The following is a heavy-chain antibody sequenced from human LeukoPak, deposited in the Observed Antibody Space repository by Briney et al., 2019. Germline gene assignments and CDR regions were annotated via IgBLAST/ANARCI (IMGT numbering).Heavy chain of an antibody. D-gene: IGHD3-22*01. CDR3: ARDDSSGYYQRAFDI. Sequence: ASVKVSCKASGYTFTDYYMHWVRQAPGQGLEWMGWINPNSGGTNYAQKLQGRVTMTTDTSTSTAYMELRSLRSDDTAVYYCARDDSSGYYQRAFDIWGQGTMVTVSS. CDR2: INPNSGGT. CDR1: GYTFTDYY. J-gene: IGHJ3*02. V-gene: IGHV1-2*02.